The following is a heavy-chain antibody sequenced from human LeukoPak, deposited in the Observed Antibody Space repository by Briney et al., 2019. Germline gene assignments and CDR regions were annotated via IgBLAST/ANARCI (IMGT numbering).Heavy chain of an antibody. J-gene: IGHJ5*02. CDR2: IYHSGST. Sequence: PSETLSLTCTVSGYSISSGYYWGWIRQPPGKGLEWIGSIYHSGSTYYNPSLKSRVTISVDTSKNQFSLKLSSVTAADTAVYYCARGSKTTYSGYYLGWFDPWGQGTLVTVSS. V-gene: IGHV4-38-2*02. CDR1: GYSISSGYY. D-gene: IGHD5-12*01. CDR3: ARGSKTTYSGYYLGWFDP.